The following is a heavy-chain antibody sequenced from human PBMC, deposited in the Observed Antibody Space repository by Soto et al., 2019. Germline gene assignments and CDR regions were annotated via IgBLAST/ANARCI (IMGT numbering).Heavy chain of an antibody. CDR2: ISGSGIST. D-gene: IGHD3-16*01. V-gene: IGHV3-23*01. CDR1: GFTSSSYA. CDR3: AKSAGSNAYYPNDY. Sequence: EGQLLESGGGLVQPGGSLRLSCAASGFTSSSYAMTWVRQAPGKGLEWVSSISGSGISTYYADSVMGRFTISRDNSQTTLFLPMNSLRAEDAAVYYCAKSAGSNAYYPNDYWGQGTLVTVSS. J-gene: IGHJ4*02.